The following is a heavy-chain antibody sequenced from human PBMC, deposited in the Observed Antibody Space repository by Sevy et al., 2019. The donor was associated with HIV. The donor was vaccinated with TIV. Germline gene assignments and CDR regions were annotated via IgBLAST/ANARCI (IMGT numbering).Heavy chain of an antibody. D-gene: IGHD6-13*01. V-gene: IGHV4-34*01. Sequence: SETLSLTCAVYGGSFSGYYWSWIRQPPGKGLEWIGEINHSGSTHYNPSLKSRVTISVDTSKNQFSLKLSSVTAADTAVYYCASAAAAGTVRYYYYYGMDVWGQGTTVTVSS. J-gene: IGHJ6*02. CDR2: INHSGST. CDR1: GGSFSGYY. CDR3: ASAAAAGTVRYYYYYGMDV.